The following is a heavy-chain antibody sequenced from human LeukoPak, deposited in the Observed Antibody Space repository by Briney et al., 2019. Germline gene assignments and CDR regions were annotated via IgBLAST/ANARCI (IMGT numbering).Heavy chain of an antibody. CDR2: INWNGGST. CDR1: RITHDHFG. V-gene: IGHV3-20*03. Sequence: GGSLRLSYAASRITHDHFGTSWVRQAPGKGLEWVSAINWNGGSTGYADSVKGRFTISRDNAKNSLYLQMNSLRAEDAALYYCARGGCFCWVLFAYWGQGTLVTVSS. CDR3: ARGGCFCWVLFAY. D-gene: IGHD2-8*01. J-gene: IGHJ4*02.